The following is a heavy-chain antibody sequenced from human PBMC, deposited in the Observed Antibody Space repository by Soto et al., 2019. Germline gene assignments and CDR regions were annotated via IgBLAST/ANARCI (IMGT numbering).Heavy chain of an antibody. D-gene: IGHD3-10*01. Sequence: ASVKVSCKASGYTFTSYDINWVRQATGQGLEWMGWMNPNSGNTGYAQKFQGRVTMTRNTSISTAYMELSSLRSEDMAVYYCARVVASSMVRGENWFDPWGQGTLVTVSS. CDR2: MNPNSGNT. J-gene: IGHJ5*02. CDR1: GYTFTSYD. CDR3: ARVVASSMVRGENWFDP. V-gene: IGHV1-8*01.